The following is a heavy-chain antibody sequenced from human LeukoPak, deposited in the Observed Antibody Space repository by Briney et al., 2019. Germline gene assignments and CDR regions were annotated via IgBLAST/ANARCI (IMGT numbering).Heavy chain of an antibody. D-gene: IGHD2-2*03. CDR3: ANLDIGGG. Sequence: GGSLRLSCDVSGFTLSAYWMHWVRQAPGKGLEWVASTKEEGRGEYHVDSVKGRFTISRDNARNSLFLQMNSLRGEDTSLYYCANLDIGGGWGQGTLVTVSA. V-gene: IGHV3-7*03. CDR2: TKEEGRGE. CDR1: GFTLSAYW. J-gene: IGHJ4*02.